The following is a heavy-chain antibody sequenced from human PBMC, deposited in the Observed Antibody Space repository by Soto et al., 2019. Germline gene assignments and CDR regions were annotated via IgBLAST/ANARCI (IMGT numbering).Heavy chain of an antibody. Sequence: EVQLLESGGVLVQPGGSLRLSCAASGFTFSSYAMRWVRQAPGKGLEWVSAMSGSGGSTYYADSVKGRFTISRDNSKNTLYLQMNSLRAEDTAVYYCAGGGYCSGGSCCPVIYYYYGMDVWGQGTTVTVSS. D-gene: IGHD2-15*01. J-gene: IGHJ6*02. CDR1: GFTFSSYA. CDR3: AGGGYCSGGSCCPVIYYYYGMDV. V-gene: IGHV3-23*01. CDR2: MSGSGGST.